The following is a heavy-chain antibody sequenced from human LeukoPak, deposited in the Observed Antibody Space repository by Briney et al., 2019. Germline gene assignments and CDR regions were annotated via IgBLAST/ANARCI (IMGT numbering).Heavy chain of an antibody. J-gene: IGHJ3*02. CDR3: ARRMAANAFDI. Sequence: GGSLRLSCAASGFTFSTYTMHWVRQAPGKGLEWVEFVSYDGTNKNYADSVKGRFTISRDNSKNTLYLQMNSLRTEDTAVYYCARRMAANAFDIWGQGTMVTVSS. V-gene: IGHV3-30-3*01. CDR2: VSYDGTNK. D-gene: IGHD5-24*01. CDR1: GFTFSTYT.